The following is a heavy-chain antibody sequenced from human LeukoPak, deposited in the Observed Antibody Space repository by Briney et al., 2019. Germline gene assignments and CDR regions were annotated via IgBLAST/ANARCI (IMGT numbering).Heavy chain of an antibody. Sequence: ASVKVSCKASGYTFTSNYIHWLRQAPGQGLEWMGIINPSGGSTRYAQKFQGRVTMTRDTSTSTVSMELSSLRSEDTAVYYCARDQGVIPYYYMDVWGKGTTVTIFS. CDR1: GYTFTSNY. J-gene: IGHJ6*03. CDR2: INPSGGST. V-gene: IGHV1-46*01. CDR3: ARDQGVIPYYYMDV. D-gene: IGHD3-16*02.